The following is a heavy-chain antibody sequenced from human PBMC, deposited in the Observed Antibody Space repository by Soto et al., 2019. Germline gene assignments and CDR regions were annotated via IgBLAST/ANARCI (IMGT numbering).Heavy chain of an antibody. D-gene: IGHD6-6*01. J-gene: IGHJ4*02. CDR2: ISGSGGST. CDR3: AKVRYCSSSVSDY. V-gene: IGHV3-23*01. CDR1: GFTFSSYA. Sequence: EVQLLESGGGLVQPGGSLRLSCAASGFTFSSYAMSWVRQAPGKGLAWVSAISGSGGSTYYADSVKGRFTISRDNSNNTLYLQMNSLRAEDTDVYYCAKVRYCSSSVSDYWGQETLVSASS.